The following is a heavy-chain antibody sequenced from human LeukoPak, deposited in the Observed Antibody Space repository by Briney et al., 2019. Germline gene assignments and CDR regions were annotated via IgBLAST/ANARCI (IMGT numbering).Heavy chain of an antibody. D-gene: IGHD4-11*01. J-gene: IGHJ4*02. CDR1: GFTFSSFV. CDR3: ALLTRTYSLFDY. CDR2: ISGSGGST. V-gene: IGHV3-23*01. Sequence: GGSLRLSCAASGFTFSSFVMSWVRQAPGKGLEWVSAISGSGGSTYYADSVKGRFTISRDNSKNTLYLQMNSLRAEDTAVYYCALLTRTYSLFDYWGQGTLVTVSS.